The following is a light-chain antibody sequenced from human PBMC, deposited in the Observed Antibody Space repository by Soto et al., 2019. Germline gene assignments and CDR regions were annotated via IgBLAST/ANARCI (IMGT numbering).Light chain of an antibody. CDR2: DTS. CDR1: QSVTSN. Sequence: TLSVSPGERATLSCRASQSVTSNLAWYQQKPGQAPRLLIYDTSTRATGIPARFSGSGSGTEFTLTISSLHSEDFAVYYCQQYNDRPPWTFGQGTKVDIK. J-gene: IGKJ1*01. V-gene: IGKV3-15*01. CDR3: QQYNDRPPWT.